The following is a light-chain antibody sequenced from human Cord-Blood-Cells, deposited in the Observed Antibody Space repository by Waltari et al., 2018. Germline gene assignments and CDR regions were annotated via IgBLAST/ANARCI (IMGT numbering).Light chain of an antibody. Sequence: LTQPASVSGSPGQSITISCTGTSSDVGGYNYVSWYQQHPGKAPKLMIYDVSNRPSGVSNRFSGSKSGNTASLTISGLQAEDEADYYCSSYTSSNTYVFGTGTKVTVL. CDR3: SSYTSSNTYV. CDR1: SSDVGGYNY. V-gene: IGLV2-14*01. CDR2: DVS. J-gene: IGLJ1*01.